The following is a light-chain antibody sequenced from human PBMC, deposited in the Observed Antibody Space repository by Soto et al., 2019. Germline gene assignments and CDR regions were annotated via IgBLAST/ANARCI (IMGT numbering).Light chain of an antibody. J-gene: IGKJ4*01. CDR3: QQYNSPLT. Sequence: DIQMTQSPSTLSASVGDRVTITCRASQSISSWLAWYQQKPGKAPKLLNYDASSLESAVPSRFSGSGSGTEFALTISSLQPDDFATYYCQQYNSPLTFGGGTKVEIK. CDR2: DAS. V-gene: IGKV1-5*01. CDR1: QSISSW.